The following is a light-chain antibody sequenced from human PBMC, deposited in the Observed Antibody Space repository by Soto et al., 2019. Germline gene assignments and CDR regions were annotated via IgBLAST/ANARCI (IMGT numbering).Light chain of an antibody. Sequence: EIVLTQSPGTLSLSQGERATLSCRASQSVSSSYLAWYQQKPGQAPRLLIYGASSRATGIPDRFSGSGSGTDFTLTISRLEPEDFAVYYCQQRSNWPITFGQGTRLEIK. CDR3: QQRSNWPIT. CDR2: GAS. J-gene: IGKJ5*01. CDR1: QSVSSSY. V-gene: IGKV3D-20*02.